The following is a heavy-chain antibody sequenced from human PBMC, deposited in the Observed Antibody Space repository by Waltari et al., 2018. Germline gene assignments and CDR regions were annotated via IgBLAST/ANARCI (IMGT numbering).Heavy chain of an antibody. Sequence: IWWSGARHPPQMGLGGLGQVLSTGKTNYSPSFAGRVTMSLDASNNQFSLKVTSATAADTAVYYCARDRGRGLYLDVWGPGTLVTVSP. V-gene: IGHV4-4*02. J-gene: IGHJ4*02. D-gene: IGHD2-15*01. CDR1: IW. CDR2: VLSTGKT. CDR3: ARDRGRGLYLDV.